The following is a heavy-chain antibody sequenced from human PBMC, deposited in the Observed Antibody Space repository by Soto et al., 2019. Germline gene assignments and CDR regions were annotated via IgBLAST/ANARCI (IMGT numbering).Heavy chain of an antibody. CDR3: ARVRAFWSGPRGISWFDP. V-gene: IGHV4-59*01. Sequence: SETLSLTCTVSGGSITSYYWNWIRQPPGKGLEWIGYFYYSGSTNYNPSLKSRVTISVDRSKNQFSLKLSSVTAADTAVYYCARVRAFWSGPRGISWFDPGAREPWSPSPQ. J-gene: IGHJ5*02. D-gene: IGHD3-3*01. CDR2: FYYSGST. CDR1: GGSITSYY.